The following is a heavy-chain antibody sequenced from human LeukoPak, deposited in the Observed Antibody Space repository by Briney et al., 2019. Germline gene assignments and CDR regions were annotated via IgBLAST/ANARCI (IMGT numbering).Heavy chain of an antibody. J-gene: IGHJ5*02. CDR2: INSDGSDT. CDR3: ARVPNWFDP. V-gene: IGHV3-74*01. CDR1: GFRFNSYW. Sequence: GGSLRLSCAASGFRFNSYWMHWVRQAPGKGLVWVSRINSDGSDTTYADSVKGRFTISRDNAKNTLCLQMNSLRAEDTAVYYCARVPNWFDPWGQGTLVTVSS.